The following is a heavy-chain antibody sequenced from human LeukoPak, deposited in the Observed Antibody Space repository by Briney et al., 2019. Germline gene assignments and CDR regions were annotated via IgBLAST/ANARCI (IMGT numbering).Heavy chain of an antibody. CDR3: ARDYFAAGTDY. Sequence: ASVKVSCKASGYTFTSYYMHWVRQAPGQGLEWMGIINPSGGSTSYAQKFQGRVTMTRDTSTSTVYTELSSLRSEDTAVYYCARDYFAAGTDYWGQGTLVTVSS. CDR2: INPSGGST. V-gene: IGHV1-46*01. CDR1: GYTFTSYY. D-gene: IGHD6-13*01. J-gene: IGHJ4*02.